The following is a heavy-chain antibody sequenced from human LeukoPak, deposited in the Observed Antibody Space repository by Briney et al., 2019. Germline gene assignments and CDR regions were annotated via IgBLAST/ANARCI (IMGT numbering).Heavy chain of an antibody. CDR2: IYYSGST. D-gene: IGHD2-15*01. CDR1: GGSISSYY. J-gene: IGHJ4*02. Sequence: SETLSLTCTVSGGSISSYYWSWIRQPPGKGLEWIGYIYYSGSTNYNPSLKSRVTISVDTSKNQFSLKLSSVTAADTAMYYCARDKSGYVDYWGQGTLVTVSS. V-gene: IGHV4-59*12. CDR3: ARDKSGYVDY.